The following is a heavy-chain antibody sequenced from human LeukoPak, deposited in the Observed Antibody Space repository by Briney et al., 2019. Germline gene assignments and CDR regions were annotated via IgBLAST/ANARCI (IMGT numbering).Heavy chain of an antibody. J-gene: IGHJ4*02. CDR2: ISYDGSNK. D-gene: IGHD3-22*01. CDR1: GFTFSSYG. Sequence: GGSLRLSCAASGFTFSSYGMHWVRQAPGKGLEWVAVISYDGSNKYYADSVKGRFTISRDNSKNTLYLQMNSLRAEDTAVYYCARVGITMIGGFDYWGQGTLVTVSS. V-gene: IGHV3-30*19. CDR3: ARVGITMIGGFDY.